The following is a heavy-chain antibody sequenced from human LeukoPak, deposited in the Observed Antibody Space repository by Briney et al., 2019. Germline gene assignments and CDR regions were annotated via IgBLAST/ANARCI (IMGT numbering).Heavy chain of an antibody. Sequence: GGSLRLSCAASGFTFSSYAMSWVRQAPGKGLEWVSAISGSGGSTYHADSVKGRFTISRDNSKNTLYLQMNSLRAEDTAVYYCVKEGKVKYYDFWSGYSTDPVDYWGQGTLVTVSS. CDR3: VKEGKVKYYDFWSGYSTDPVDY. D-gene: IGHD3-3*01. CDR1: GFTFSSYA. J-gene: IGHJ4*02. V-gene: IGHV3-23*01. CDR2: ISGSGGST.